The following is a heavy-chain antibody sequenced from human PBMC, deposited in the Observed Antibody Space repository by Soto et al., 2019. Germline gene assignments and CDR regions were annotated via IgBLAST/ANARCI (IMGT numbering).Heavy chain of an antibody. CDR2: ISVSGDST. Sequence: EVQLLESGGGLVQPGGSLRLSCAASGFIFSSYAMSWVRQVPGKGLEWVSAISVSGDSTYYADSVKGRFTISRDNSKNTLYLQMNSLRGEDTAVYYCARREVLAAVFQHWGQGTLVTVSS. J-gene: IGHJ1*01. CDR1: GFIFSSYA. CDR3: ARREVLAAVFQH. D-gene: IGHD2-15*01. V-gene: IGHV3-23*01.